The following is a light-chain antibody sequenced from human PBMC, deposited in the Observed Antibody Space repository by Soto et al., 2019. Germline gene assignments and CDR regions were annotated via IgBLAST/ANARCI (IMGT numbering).Light chain of an antibody. CDR3: LQYNNSPPLT. J-gene: IGKJ4*02. CDR2: GAS. V-gene: IGKV3D-15*01. Sequence: EIVMTQYPATLSASPGARATLSCRASQSVSNNLAWYQRKPGQDPRLLIYGASTTATGIPAPFRGSGAGTKFIRTIGRLQSEDFAVWYCLQYNNSPPLTFGGWTKVEIK. CDR1: QSVSNN.